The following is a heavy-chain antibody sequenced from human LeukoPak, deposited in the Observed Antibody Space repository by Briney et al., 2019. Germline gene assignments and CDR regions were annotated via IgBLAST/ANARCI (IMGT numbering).Heavy chain of an antibody. D-gene: IGHD5-18*01. Sequence: GRSLRLSCAASGFTFDDYAMHWVWQAPGKGLEWVSGISWNSGSIGYADSVKGRFTISRDNAKNSLYLQMNSLRAEDTALYYCARIQLWLNAFDIWGQGTMVTVSS. CDR2: ISWNSGSI. J-gene: IGHJ3*02. CDR3: ARIQLWLNAFDI. V-gene: IGHV3-9*01. CDR1: GFTFDDYA.